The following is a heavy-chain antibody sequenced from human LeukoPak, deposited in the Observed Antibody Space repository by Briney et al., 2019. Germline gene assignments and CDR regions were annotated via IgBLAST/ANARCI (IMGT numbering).Heavy chain of an antibody. CDR3: ARYYYDSSGYMVHFDY. J-gene: IGHJ4*02. V-gene: IGHV1-8*01. CDR1: GYTFTSYD. Sequence: ASVKVSCKASGYTFTSYDINWVRQAPGQGLEWMGWMNPNSGNTGYAQKFQGRDTMTRNTSISTAYMELSSLRSEDTAVYYCARYYYDSSGYMVHFDYWGQGTLVTVSS. D-gene: IGHD3-22*01. CDR2: MNPNSGNT.